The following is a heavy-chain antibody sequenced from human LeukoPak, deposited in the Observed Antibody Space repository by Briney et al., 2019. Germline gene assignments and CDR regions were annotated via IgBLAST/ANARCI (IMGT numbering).Heavy chain of an antibody. CDR3: ARGGNRYCSGGSCYMFDY. J-gene: IGHJ4*02. CDR1: GFTFSSDD. V-gene: IGHV3-13*01. CDR2: IGTAGDT. D-gene: IGHD2-15*01. Sequence: GGSLRLSCAASGFTFSSDDMHWVRHAPGKGLEWVSAIGTAGDTYYPGSVKGRFTISRENAKNSLYLQMNSLRAGDTAVYYCARGGNRYCSGGSCYMFDYWGQGTLVTVSS.